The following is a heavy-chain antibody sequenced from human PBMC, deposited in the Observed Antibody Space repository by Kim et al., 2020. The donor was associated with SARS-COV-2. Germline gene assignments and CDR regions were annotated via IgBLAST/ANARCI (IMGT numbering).Heavy chain of an antibody. J-gene: IGHJ3*02. Sequence: SETLSLTCDFYGDSFNSHYWSWIRQPPGKGLEWIADISHSGSTNYNPSLKSRVIISVDTSKNQFSLRLTSVTAADTAVYYCAGQQHLILFAFVIWGQGSTVTVSS. CDR1: GDSFNSHY. CDR3: AGQQHLILFAFVI. CDR2: ISHSGST. V-gene: IGHV4-34*01. D-gene: IGHD6-13*01.